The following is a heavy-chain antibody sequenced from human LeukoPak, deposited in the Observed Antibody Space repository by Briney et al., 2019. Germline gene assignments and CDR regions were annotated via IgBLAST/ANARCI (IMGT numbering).Heavy chain of an antibody. Sequence: SETLSLTCTVSGVSINSDGYYWSWLGQHPGKGLEWIGYIYYSGSTYYNPSLESRVTISVDTSKNQFSLKLSSVTAADTAVYYFARGGYGGSYQNYFDYWGQGTLLTVSS. V-gene: IGHV4-31*03. D-gene: IGHD1-26*01. CDR2: IYYSGST. J-gene: IGHJ4*02. CDR1: GVSINSDGYY. CDR3: ARGGYGGSYQNYFDY.